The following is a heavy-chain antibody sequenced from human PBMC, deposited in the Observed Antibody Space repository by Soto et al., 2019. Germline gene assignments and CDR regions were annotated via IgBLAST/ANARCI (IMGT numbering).Heavy chain of an antibody. V-gene: IGHV1-3*01. CDR3: ARGIVTGQLAR. Sequence: ASVKVSSKASGYTFTRYTMNWVRQAPGQRLEWMGWINPDNGNTKPSQKFQDRVIITRDTSASTAYRDLSSLRSEDTALYYCARGIVTGQLARWGQVTLVTVAS. CDR1: GYTFTRYT. J-gene: IGHJ5*02. D-gene: IGHD5-18*01. CDR2: INPDNGNT.